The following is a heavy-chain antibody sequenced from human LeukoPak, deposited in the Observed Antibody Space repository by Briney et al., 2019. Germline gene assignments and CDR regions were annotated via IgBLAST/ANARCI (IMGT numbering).Heavy chain of an antibody. CDR2: IYYSGST. Sequence: PSETLSLTCTVSGGSISSYYRSWIRQPPGKGLEGMGYIYYSGSTNYNPSLKSRVTISVDTSKTQFSLKLSSVTAADTAVYYCARALYVWGSPGYFDYWGQGTLVTVSS. J-gene: IGHJ4*02. CDR3: ARALYVWGSPGYFDY. D-gene: IGHD3-16*01. V-gene: IGHV4-59*01. CDR1: GGSISSYY.